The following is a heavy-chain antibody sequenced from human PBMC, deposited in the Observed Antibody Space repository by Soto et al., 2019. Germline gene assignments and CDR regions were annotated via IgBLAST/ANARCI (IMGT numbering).Heavy chain of an antibody. Sequence: QIQLVQFGPEVKKPGTPVKVSCKASGFTFSSSGIHWVRQARGQRLEWIGWIGVGRGNTNYAQKFQERVTITRDVSKNKEYMDMTSLRSEDTAVYYCAENLETNDSYNWSGPWGQGTLVTVSS. D-gene: IGHD3-3*01. CDR3: AENLETNDSYNWSGP. J-gene: IGHJ5*02. CDR2: IGVGRGNT. V-gene: IGHV1-58*02. CDR1: GFTFSSSG.